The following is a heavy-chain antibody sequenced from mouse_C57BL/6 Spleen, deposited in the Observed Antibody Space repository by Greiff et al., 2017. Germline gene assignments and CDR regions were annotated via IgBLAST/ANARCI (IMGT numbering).Heavy chain of an antibody. CDR1: GYAFSSYW. CDR3: ARPPLYYDWYFDV. CDR2: IYPGDGDT. D-gene: IGHD1-1*01. Sequence: QVQLQQSGAELVKPGASVKISCKASGYAFSSYWMNWVKQRPGKGLEWIGQIYPGDGDTNYNGKFKGKATLTADKSSSTAYMQLSSLTSEDSAVYFGARPPLYYDWYFDVWGTGTTVTVSS. J-gene: IGHJ1*03. V-gene: IGHV1-80*01.